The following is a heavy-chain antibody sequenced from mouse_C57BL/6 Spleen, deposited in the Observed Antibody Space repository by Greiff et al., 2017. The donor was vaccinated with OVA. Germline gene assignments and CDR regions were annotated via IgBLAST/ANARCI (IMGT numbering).Heavy chain of an antibody. Sequence: EVKLMESGGGLVKPGGSLKLSCAASGFTFSDYGMHWVRQAPEKGLEWVAYISSGSSTIYYADTVKGRFTISRDNAKNTLFLQMTSLRSEDTAMYYCARDDYDVRFAYWGQGTLVTVSA. CDR1: GFTFSDYG. J-gene: IGHJ3*01. CDR3: ARDDYDVRFAY. CDR2: ISSGSSTI. V-gene: IGHV5-17*01. D-gene: IGHD2-4*01.